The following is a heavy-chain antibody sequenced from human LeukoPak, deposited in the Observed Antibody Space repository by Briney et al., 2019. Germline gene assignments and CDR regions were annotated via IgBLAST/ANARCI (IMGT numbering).Heavy chain of an antibody. Sequence: GGSLRLSCAASGFTFSSYGMYWVRKAPGKGLEWVAFIRYDGSNKYYADSVKGRFTISRDNSKNTLYLQMNSLRAEDTAVYYCAKVTRLNWFDPWGQGTLVTVSS. CDR2: IRYDGSNK. V-gene: IGHV3-30*02. D-gene: IGHD3-22*01. CDR3: AKVTRLNWFDP. J-gene: IGHJ5*02. CDR1: GFTFSSYG.